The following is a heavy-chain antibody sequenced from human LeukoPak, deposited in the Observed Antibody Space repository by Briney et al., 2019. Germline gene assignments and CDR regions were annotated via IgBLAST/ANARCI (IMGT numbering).Heavy chain of an antibody. CDR3: AREETTEYWHGESGWFDP. V-gene: IGHV3-48*03. CDR1: GFTFSSYE. CDR2: ISSSGSTI. J-gene: IGHJ5*02. D-gene: IGHD2/OR15-2a*01. Sequence: PGGSLRLSCAASGFTFSSYEMNWVRQAPGKGLEWVSYISSSGSTIYYADSVKGRFTISRDNAKNSLYLQMNSLRAEDTAVYYCAREETTEYWHGESGWFDPWGQGTLVTVSS.